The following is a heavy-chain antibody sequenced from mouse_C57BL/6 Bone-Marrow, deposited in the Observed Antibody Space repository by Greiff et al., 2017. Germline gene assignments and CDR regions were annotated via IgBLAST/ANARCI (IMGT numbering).Heavy chain of an antibody. D-gene: IGHD1-1*01. J-gene: IGHJ1*03. CDR2: IDPSDSYT. Sequence: QVQLQQSGAELVRPGTSVKLSCKASGYTFTSYWMHWVKLRPGQGLEWIGVIDPSDSYTNYNQKFKGKATLTVDTSSSTAYMQLSSLTSEDAAVYYCARSYYGSPYWDIDVWGTGTTVTVSS. CDR1: GYTFTSYW. V-gene: IGHV1-59*01. CDR3: ARSYYGSPYWDIDV.